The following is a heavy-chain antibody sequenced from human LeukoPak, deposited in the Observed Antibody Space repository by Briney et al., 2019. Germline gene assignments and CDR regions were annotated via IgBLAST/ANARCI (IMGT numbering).Heavy chain of an antibody. CDR3: ARGRIAAAGTVSGY. J-gene: IGHJ4*02. CDR1: GGTFSSYA. D-gene: IGHD6-13*01. CDR2: IIPILGIA. V-gene: IGHV1-69*04. Sequence: ASVKVSCKASGGTFSSYAISWVRQAPGQGLEWMGRIIPILGIANYAQKFQGRVTITADKSTSTAYMELSSLRSEDTAVYYCARGRIAAAGTVSGYWGQGTLVTVSS.